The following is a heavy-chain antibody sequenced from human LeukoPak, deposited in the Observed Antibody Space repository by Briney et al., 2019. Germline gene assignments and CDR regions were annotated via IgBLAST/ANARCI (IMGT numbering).Heavy chain of an antibody. CDR3: ARGRRALNYGGNFNFDY. CDR1: GGTFSSYA. CDR2: IIPIFGTA. Sequence: SVKVSCKASGGTFSSYAISWVRQAPGQGLEWMGGIIPIFGTANYAQKFQGRVTITADESTSTAYMELSSLRSEDTAVYYCARGRRALNYGGNFNFDYWGQGTLVTVSS. D-gene: IGHD4-23*01. J-gene: IGHJ4*02. V-gene: IGHV1-69*01.